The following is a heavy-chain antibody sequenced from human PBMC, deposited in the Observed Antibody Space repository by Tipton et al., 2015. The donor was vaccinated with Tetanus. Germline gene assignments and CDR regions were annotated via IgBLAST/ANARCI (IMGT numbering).Heavy chain of an antibody. J-gene: IGHJ3*01. CDR1: GGSFSSSNDY. CDR3: ARRSHIGAPV. V-gene: IGHV4-39*01. Sequence: LRLSCTVSGGSFSSSNDYWAWIRQPPGKGLEWVGSIYYGGSTYFNPSLRSRGTISIDTSRNLFSRQLSSVTAADTALYFCARRSHIGAPVWGQGTLVTVAS. D-gene: IGHD2-21*01. CDR2: IYYGGST.